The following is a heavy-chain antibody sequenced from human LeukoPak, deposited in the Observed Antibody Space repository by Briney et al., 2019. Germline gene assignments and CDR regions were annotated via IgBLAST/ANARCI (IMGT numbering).Heavy chain of an antibody. J-gene: IGHJ5*02. CDR1: GYTFTSYY. V-gene: IGHV1-46*01. CDR2: INPSGGST. CDR3: ARSTLSGYSSGWYHSNWFDP. D-gene: IGHD6-19*01. Sequence: ASVKVSCKASGYTFTSYYMHWVRQAPGQGLEWMGIINPSGGSTSYAQKFQGRVTMTTDTSTSTAYMELRSLRSDDTAVYYCARSTLSGYSSGWYHSNWFDPWGQGTLVTVSS.